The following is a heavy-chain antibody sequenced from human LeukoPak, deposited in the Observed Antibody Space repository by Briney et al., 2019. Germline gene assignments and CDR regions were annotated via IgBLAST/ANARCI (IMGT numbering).Heavy chain of an antibody. CDR3: ARFVVVTAIRGYFQH. J-gene: IGHJ1*01. Sequence: PSETLSLTCTVSGGSISSYYWSWIRQPPGKGLEWIGYIYYSGSTNYNPSLKRRVTISVDTSKNQFSLKLSSVTAADTAVYYCARFVVVTAIRGYFQHWGQGTLVTVSS. CDR2: IYYSGST. CDR1: GGSISSYY. D-gene: IGHD2-21*02. V-gene: IGHV4-59*01.